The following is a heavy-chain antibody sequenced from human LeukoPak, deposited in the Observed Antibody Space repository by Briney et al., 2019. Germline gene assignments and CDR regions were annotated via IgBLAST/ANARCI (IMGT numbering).Heavy chain of an antibody. Sequence: GRSLRLSCAASGFTFDDYAMHWVRQAPGKGLEWVSGISWNSGSIGYADSVKGRFTISRDNSKNTLYLQMNSLRAEDTAVYYCAKDDILTGYIGYWGQGTLVTVSS. CDR3: AKDDILTGYIGY. D-gene: IGHD3-9*01. CDR2: ISWNSGSI. V-gene: IGHV3-9*01. J-gene: IGHJ4*02. CDR1: GFTFDDYA.